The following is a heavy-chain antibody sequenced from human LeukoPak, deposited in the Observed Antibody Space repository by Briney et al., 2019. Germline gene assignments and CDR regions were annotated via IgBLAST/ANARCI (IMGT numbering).Heavy chain of an antibody. CDR2: INSDGSST. CDR1: GFTFSSYW. CDR3: ARDAYYYGSGTDFGY. Sequence: GGSLRLSCAASGFTFSSYWMHWVRQAPGKGLVWVSRINSDGSSTSYADSVKGRFTISRDNAKNSLYLQMNSLRAEDTAVYYCARDAYYYGSGTDFGYWGQGTLVTVSS. J-gene: IGHJ4*02. D-gene: IGHD3-10*01. V-gene: IGHV3-74*01.